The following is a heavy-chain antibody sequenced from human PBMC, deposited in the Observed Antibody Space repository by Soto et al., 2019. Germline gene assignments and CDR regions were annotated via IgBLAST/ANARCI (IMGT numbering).Heavy chain of an antibody. CDR2: IWYDGSNT. CDR3: ARGLRAAAGRDYFQY. V-gene: IGHV3-33*01. D-gene: IGHD6-13*01. CDR1: GFIFSSYG. J-gene: IGHJ1*01. Sequence: QVQLVESGGGVVQPGRSLTLSCAASGFIFSSYGMHWVRQAPGKGLQWVAVIWYDGSNTYYADSVKGRFTISRDNSKNTLYLPMNSPRAEDTAVYYCARGLRAAAGRDYFQYWGQGTLVTVSS.